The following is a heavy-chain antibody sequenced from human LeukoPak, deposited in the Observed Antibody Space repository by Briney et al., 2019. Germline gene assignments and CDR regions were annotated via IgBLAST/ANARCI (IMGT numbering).Heavy chain of an antibody. CDR1: GGTFSSYA. Sequence: ASVKVSCKASGGTFSSYAISWVRQAPGQGLEWMGGIIPIFGTANYAQKFQGRVTITADESTSTAYMELSSLRSEDTAMYYCARGIPITMVRGVIITGGLDYWGQGTLVTVSS. J-gene: IGHJ4*02. CDR2: IIPIFGTA. CDR3: ARGIPITMVRGVIITGGLDY. D-gene: IGHD3-10*01. V-gene: IGHV1-69*01.